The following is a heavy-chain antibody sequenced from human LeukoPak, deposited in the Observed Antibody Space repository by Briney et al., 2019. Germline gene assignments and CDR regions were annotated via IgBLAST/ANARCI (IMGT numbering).Heavy chain of an antibody. J-gene: IGHJ4*02. CDR1: GFSFSGSA. CDR2: IRGKANSYAT. D-gene: IGHD4-17*01. V-gene: IGHV3-73*01. Sequence: GGSLRLSCAASGFSFSGSAMDWVRHACGKGREWVGRIRGKANSYATAYAASVNGRFTISRNASKNTAYLQLNSLKTQDTAVHYRTSPKRHGDYGKDSWGQGTLVTVSS. CDR3: TSPKRHGDYGKDS.